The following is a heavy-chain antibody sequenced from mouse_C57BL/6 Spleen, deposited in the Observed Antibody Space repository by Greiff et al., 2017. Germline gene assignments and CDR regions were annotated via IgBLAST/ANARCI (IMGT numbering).Heavy chain of an antibody. J-gene: IGHJ2*01. CDR2: IYPGDGDT. D-gene: IGHD2-1*01. CDR1: GYAFSSSW. Sequence: VKLQESGPELVKPGASVKISCKASGYAFSSSWMNWVKQRPGKGLEWIGRIYPGDGDTNYNGKFKGKATLTADKSSSTAYMQLSSLTSEDSAVYFCARFGNYGYWGQGTTLTVSS. CDR3: ARFGNYGY. V-gene: IGHV1-82*01.